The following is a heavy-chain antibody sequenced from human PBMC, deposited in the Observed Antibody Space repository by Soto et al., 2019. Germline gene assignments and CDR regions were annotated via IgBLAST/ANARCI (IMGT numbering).Heavy chain of an antibody. Sequence: RLSCAAPGSTVSSGALSWGRPAPGEGLGWFSGIDGSGRNTYYADSVKGRFTISRDNSKNTLSVQMDSLRVEDTALYYCAKDGGSVCSGGTCYFQAPDYWGQGTLVTVSS. J-gene: IGHJ4*02. CDR2: IDGSGRNT. V-gene: IGHV3-23*01. D-gene: IGHD2-15*01. CDR3: AKDGGSVCSGGTCYFQAPDY. CDR1: GSTVSSGA.